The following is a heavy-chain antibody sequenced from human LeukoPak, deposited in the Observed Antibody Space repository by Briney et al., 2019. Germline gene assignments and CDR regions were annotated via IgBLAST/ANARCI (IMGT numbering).Heavy chain of an antibody. J-gene: IGHJ4*02. CDR3: AKCGKRWLQCAEDY. CDR1: GFIFNNYN. CDR2: ISSSDSRYI. D-gene: IGHD5-24*01. Sequence: PGGSLRLSCAASGFIFNNYNMNWVRQAPGKGLEWVSSISSSDSRYIYYADSVKGRFTISRDNSKNTLYLQMNSLRAEDTAVYYCAKCGKRWLQCAEDYWGQGTLVTVSS. V-gene: IGHV3-21*04.